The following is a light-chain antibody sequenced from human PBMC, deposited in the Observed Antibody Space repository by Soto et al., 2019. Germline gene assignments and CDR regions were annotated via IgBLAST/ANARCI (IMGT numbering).Light chain of an antibody. V-gene: IGKV1-39*01. Sequence: EIQMTQSPSSLSASVGDRVTINCRASQTISSYLNWYQQKPGKAPKLLIYGASALQSGVPSRFSGSGSGTDFTLTIRSLQPDDFATYYCQQSYNLPRTFGPGTKVDIK. J-gene: IGKJ3*01. CDR1: QTISSY. CDR3: QQSYNLPRT. CDR2: GAS.